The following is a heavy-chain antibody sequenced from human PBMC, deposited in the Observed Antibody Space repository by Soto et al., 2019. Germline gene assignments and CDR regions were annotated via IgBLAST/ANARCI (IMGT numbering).Heavy chain of an antibody. CDR2: IIPIFGTA. CDR1: GGTFSSYA. Sequence: GASVKVSCKASGGTFSSYAISWLRQAPGQGLEWMGGIIPIFGTANYAQKFQGRVTITADESTSTAYMELSSLRSEDTAVYYCAMGGVYAEYFQHWGQGTLVTVSS. CDR3: AMGGVYAEYFQH. J-gene: IGHJ1*01. V-gene: IGHV1-69*13. D-gene: IGHD3-16*01.